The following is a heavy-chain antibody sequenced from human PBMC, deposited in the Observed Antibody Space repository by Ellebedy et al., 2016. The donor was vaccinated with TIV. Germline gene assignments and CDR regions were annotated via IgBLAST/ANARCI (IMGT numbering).Heavy chain of an antibody. D-gene: IGHD2-15*01. CDR1: GYTFTSYG. Sequence: ASVKVSCXASGYTFTSYGISWVRQAPGQGLEWMGWISAYNGNTNYAQKLQGRVTMTTDTSTSTAYMELRSLRSDDTAVYYCAKDNCSGGSCYGVFDYWGQGTLVTVSS. V-gene: IGHV1-18*01. CDR2: ISAYNGNT. J-gene: IGHJ4*02. CDR3: AKDNCSGGSCYGVFDY.